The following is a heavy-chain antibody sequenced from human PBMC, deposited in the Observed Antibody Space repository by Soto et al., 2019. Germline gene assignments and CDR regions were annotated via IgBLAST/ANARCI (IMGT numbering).Heavy chain of an antibody. CDR1: GGSISSYY. CDR2: INYSGST. Sequence: SETLSLTCTVSGGSISSYYWTWIRQAPGKGLEWIGYINYSGSTNSNPSLKSRVTISVDTSKNQFFLKLSSVTAADAAVYYCAGGGGYSYGMFDYWGQGILVTVSS. J-gene: IGHJ4*02. CDR3: AGGGGYSYGMFDY. V-gene: IGHV4-59*01. D-gene: IGHD5-18*01.